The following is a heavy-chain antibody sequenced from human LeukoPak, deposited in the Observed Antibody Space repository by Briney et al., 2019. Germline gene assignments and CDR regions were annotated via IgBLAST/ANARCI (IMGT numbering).Heavy chain of an antibody. D-gene: IGHD3-22*01. CDR1: GYSITSGYY. CDR3: ACHYYGSSGSQNWFDP. Sequence: SETLSLTCAVSGYSITSGYYWGWIRQPPGEGLEWIGSIYYSGITYYNPSLKSRVTISKDTSKKQFSLKLSSVTAADTAVYYCACHYYGSSGSQNWFDPWGPGTLVTVSS. V-gene: IGHV4-38-2*01. CDR2: IYYSGIT. J-gene: IGHJ5*02.